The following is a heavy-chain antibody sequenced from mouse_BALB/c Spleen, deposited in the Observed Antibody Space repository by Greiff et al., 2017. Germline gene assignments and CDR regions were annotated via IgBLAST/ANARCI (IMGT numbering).Heavy chain of an antibody. CDR1: GFNIKDYY. CDR2: IDPENGDT. CDR3: NAPYYYGSRVS. Sequence: EVQLQQSGAELVRSGASVKLSCTASGFNIKDYYMHWVKQRPEQGLEWIGWIDPENGDTEYAPKFQGKATMTADTSSNTAYLQLSSLTSEDTAVYYCNAPYYYGSRVSWGQGTTLTVSS. J-gene: IGHJ2*01. D-gene: IGHD1-1*01. V-gene: IGHV14-4*02.